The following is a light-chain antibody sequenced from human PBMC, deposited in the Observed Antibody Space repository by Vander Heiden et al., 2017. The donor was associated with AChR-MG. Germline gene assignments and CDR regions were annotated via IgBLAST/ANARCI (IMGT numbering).Light chain of an antibody. Sequence: QSALTQPASVSGSLAQSITISCAGTSSDVGAYNYVSWYQQHPGKAPKLIIYEVTNRPSGVSNRFSGSKSGNTASLTISGLQAEDEADYYCSSHTSSATWVFGGGTKLTVL. J-gene: IGLJ3*02. CDR2: EVT. CDR1: SSDVGAYNY. V-gene: IGLV2-14*01. CDR3: SSHTSSATWV.